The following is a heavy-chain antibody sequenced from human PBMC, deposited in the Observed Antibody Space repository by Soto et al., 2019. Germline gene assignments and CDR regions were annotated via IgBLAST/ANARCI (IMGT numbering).Heavy chain of an antibody. J-gene: IGHJ6*03. D-gene: IGHD3-10*01. CDR3: ARGWFGPDV. CDR1: EFTFSGRS. Sequence: EVQLVEPGGGLVQPGGSLRLSCEASEFTFSGRSVHWVRQAPGKGLVWVSGIDKVGTDSTYADSVKGRFTCSRDNAKNTGYLQMNSLGVEDTAVYYCARGWFGPDVWGKGTTVTVSS. CDR2: IDKVGTDS. V-gene: IGHV3-74*01.